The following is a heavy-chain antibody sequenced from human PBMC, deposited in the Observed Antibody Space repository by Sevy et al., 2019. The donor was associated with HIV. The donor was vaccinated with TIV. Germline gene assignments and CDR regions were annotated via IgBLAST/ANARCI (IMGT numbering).Heavy chain of an antibody. Sequence: ASVKVSCKASGGTFSSYAISWVRQAPGQGLEWMGGIIPIFGTANYAQKFQGRVTITADKSTSTAYMELSSLRSEDTAVYYYARGDLVQGAFDIWGQGTMVTVSS. J-gene: IGHJ3*02. CDR2: IIPIFGTA. V-gene: IGHV1-69*06. D-gene: IGHD6-13*01. CDR1: GGTFSSYA. CDR3: ARGDLVQGAFDI.